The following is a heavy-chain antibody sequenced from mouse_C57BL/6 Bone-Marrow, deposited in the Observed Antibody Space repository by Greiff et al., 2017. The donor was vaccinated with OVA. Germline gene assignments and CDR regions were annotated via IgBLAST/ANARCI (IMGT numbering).Heavy chain of an antibody. CDR2: INTARGNT. D-gene: IGHD1-1*01. J-gene: IGHJ4*01. V-gene: IGHV14-3*01. CDR1: GFNFRNTC. CDR3: AVITTVMDY. Sequence: EVQRVESVGDFVRPGGSVKLSCAASGFNFRNTCMPWVRQTPEQRLEWIATINTARGNTKYAPNFQGKATITADTTSNTDYLQLSSLTSEDTAIYYCAVITTVMDYWGQGTSVTVSS.